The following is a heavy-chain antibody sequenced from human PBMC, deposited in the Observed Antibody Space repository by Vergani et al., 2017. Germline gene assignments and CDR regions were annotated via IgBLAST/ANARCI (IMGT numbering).Heavy chain of an antibody. D-gene: IGHD3-10*01. CDR1: GFTFSSYS. Sequence: EVQLVESGGGLVQPGGSLRLSCAASGFTFSSYSMNWVRQAPGKGLEWVSYISSSSSTIYYADSVKGRFTISRDNSKNTQYLQMNSLRAEDTAVYYCARDSNVLLWFGEVGPSYDYWGQGTLVTVSS. J-gene: IGHJ4*02. V-gene: IGHV3-48*01. CDR2: ISSSSSTI. CDR3: ARDSNVLLWFGEVGPSYDY.